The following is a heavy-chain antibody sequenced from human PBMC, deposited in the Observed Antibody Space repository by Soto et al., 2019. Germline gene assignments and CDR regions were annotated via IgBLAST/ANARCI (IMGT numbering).Heavy chain of an antibody. J-gene: IGHJ4*02. V-gene: IGHV3-21*01. D-gene: IGHD3-10*01. Sequence: GGSLRLSCAASGFTFSSYSMNWVRQAPGKGLEWVSSISSSSSYIYYADSVKGRFTISRDNAKNSLYLQMNSLRAEDTAVYYCARIYGELLYYFDYWGQGTLVTVSP. CDR2: ISSSSSYI. CDR3: ARIYGELLYYFDY. CDR1: GFTFSSYS.